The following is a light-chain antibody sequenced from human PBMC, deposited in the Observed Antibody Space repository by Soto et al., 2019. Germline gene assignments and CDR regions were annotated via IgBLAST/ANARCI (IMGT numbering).Light chain of an antibody. Sequence: DIQMTHSPSSLSASVADRVTITCRASQRISNYLIWYQHKPGKAPRLLIYAASSLQCGVPTRFSGSAYRIAFTRSINTLQPENSATHYGQQGYCTLGDSFG. J-gene: IGKJ2*01. CDR1: QRISNY. V-gene: IGKV1-39*01. CDR3: QQGYCTLGDS. CDR2: AAS.